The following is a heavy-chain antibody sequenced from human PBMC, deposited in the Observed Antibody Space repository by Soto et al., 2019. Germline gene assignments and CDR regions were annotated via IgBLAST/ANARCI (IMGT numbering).Heavy chain of an antibody. CDR2: MNPNSGNT. J-gene: IGHJ5*02. Sequence: QVQLVQSGAEVKKPGASVKVSCKASGYTFTSYDINWVRQATGQGLEWMGWMNPNSGNTGYAQKFQGRVIMTRNTSISTAYMELSSLRSEDTAVYYCARGIVVVPAAQSGWFDPWGQGTLVTVSS. D-gene: IGHD2-2*01. V-gene: IGHV1-8*01. CDR1: GYTFTSYD. CDR3: ARGIVVVPAAQSGWFDP.